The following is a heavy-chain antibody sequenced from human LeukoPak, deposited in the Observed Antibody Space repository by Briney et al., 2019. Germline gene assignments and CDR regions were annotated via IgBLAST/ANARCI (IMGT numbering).Heavy chain of an antibody. CDR3: ARVPTVTSWPIGFDY. CDR1: GFTFSSYW. V-gene: IGHV3-7*01. D-gene: IGHD4-17*01. CDR2: IKQDGSEK. Sequence: GGSLRLSCAASGFTFSSYWMSWVRQASGKGLEWVANIKQDGSEKYYVDSVKGRFTISRDNAKNSLYLQMNSLRAEDTAVYYCARVPTVTSWPIGFDYWGQGTPVTVSS. J-gene: IGHJ4*02.